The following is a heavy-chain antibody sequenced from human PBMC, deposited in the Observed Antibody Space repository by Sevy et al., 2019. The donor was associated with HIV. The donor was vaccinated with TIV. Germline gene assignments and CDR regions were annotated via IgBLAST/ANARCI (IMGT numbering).Heavy chain of an antibody. Sequence: GGSLRLSCAASEFTFRDYTMNWVRQTPGKGLEWVSYISSGSSYIRYADSVKGRFTISRDNAKNSLYLQMNSLRAEDTDVYYCAGGRDYFGSGYFDHWGQGTLVTVSS. D-gene: IGHD3-10*01. CDR3: AGGRDYFGSGYFDH. CDR1: EFTFRDYT. CDR2: ISSGSSYI. V-gene: IGHV3-21*06. J-gene: IGHJ4*02.